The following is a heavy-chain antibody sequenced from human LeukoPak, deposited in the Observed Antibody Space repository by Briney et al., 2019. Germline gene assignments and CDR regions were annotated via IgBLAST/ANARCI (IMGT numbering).Heavy chain of an antibody. CDR2: INHSGST. V-gene: IGHV4-34*01. CDR3: ARGVSGWGFDY. Sequence: PSETLSLTCAVYGGSFSGYYWSWIRQPPGKGLEWIGEINHSGSTNYNPSLKGRVTISVDTSKNQFSLKLSSVTAADTAVYYCARGVSGWGFDYWGQGTLVTVSS. J-gene: IGHJ4*02. D-gene: IGHD6-19*01. CDR1: GGSFSGYY.